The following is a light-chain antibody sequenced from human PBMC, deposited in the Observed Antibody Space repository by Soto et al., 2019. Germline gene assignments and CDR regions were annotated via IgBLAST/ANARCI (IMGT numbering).Light chain of an antibody. CDR1: QSISSW. Sequence: DIQMTQSPSTLSASVGDRVTITCLASQSISSWLAWYQQKPGKAPKLLIYKASSLESGVPSRFSGSGSGTEFTLTISSLQPDDFATYYCQQYSTYRTFGQGTKVDIK. J-gene: IGKJ1*01. CDR3: QQYSTYRT. CDR2: KAS. V-gene: IGKV1-5*03.